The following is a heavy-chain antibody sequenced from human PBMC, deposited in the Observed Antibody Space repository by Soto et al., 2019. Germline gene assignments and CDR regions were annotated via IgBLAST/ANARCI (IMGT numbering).Heavy chain of an antibody. CDR3: ARSFGYSGYGGDAFDI. Sequence: PSQTLTLTCTFSGFSLSTSGMCVSWIRQPPGKALEWLARIDWDDDKYYSTSLKTRLTISKDTSKNQVVLTMTNMDPVDTATYYCARSFGYSGYGGDAFDIWGQGTMVTVS. D-gene: IGHD5-12*01. J-gene: IGHJ3*02. CDR2: IDWDDDK. V-gene: IGHV2-70*11. CDR1: GFSLSTSGMC.